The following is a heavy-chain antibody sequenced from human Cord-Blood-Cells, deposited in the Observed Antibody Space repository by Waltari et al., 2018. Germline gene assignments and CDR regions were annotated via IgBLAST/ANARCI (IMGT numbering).Heavy chain of an antibody. CDR1: GFTVSSNY. J-gene: IGHJ6*02. Sequence: EVQLVESGGGLIQPGGSLRLSCAASGFTVSSNYMSWFRQAPGKGLEWVSVIYSGGSTYYADSVKGRFTISRDNSKNTLYLQMNSLRAEDTAVYYCARDRDSGSSSGYYYGMDVWGQGTTVTVSS. CDR3: ARDRDSGSSSGYYYGMDV. V-gene: IGHV3-53*01. D-gene: IGHD1-26*01. CDR2: IYSGGST.